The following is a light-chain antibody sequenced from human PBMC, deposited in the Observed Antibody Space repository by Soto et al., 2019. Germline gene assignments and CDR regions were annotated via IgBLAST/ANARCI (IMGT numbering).Light chain of an antibody. CDR2: GTS. V-gene: IGKV3-20*01. CDR3: EYYGSSIT. J-gene: IGKJ4*01. Sequence: EIVLTQSPGTLSLSPGERVTLSCRTSQSISNNHLAWYQKKPGQAPSLLIHGTSNRATGIPDRFSGSGSGTDFSLTFSRLEPEDFAVYYCEYYGSSITFGGGTKVEIK. CDR1: QSISNNH.